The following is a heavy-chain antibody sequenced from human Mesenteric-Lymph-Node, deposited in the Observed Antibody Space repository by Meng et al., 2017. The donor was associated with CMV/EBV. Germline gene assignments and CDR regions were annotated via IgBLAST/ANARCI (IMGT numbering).Heavy chain of an antibody. CDR2: IYYSGST. D-gene: IGHD3-9*01. V-gene: IGHV4-61*01. J-gene: IGHJ5*02. CDR3: ASWSPRYSFDP. CDR1: GGSVSSGSYY. Sequence: SETLSLTCTVSGGSVSSGSYYWSWIRQPPGKGLEWIGYIYYSGSTNYNPTLKSRVTISVDTSKNQFSLKLSSVTAADTAVYYCASWSPRYSFDPWGQGTLVTVSS.